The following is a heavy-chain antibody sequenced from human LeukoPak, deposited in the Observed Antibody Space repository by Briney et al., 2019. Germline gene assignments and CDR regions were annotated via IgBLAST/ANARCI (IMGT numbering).Heavy chain of an antibody. Sequence: GGSLRLSCAASGFTFDDYAMHWVRQAPGKGLEWVSGISWNSGSIGYADSVKGRFTISRDNAKNSLYLQMNSLRAEDTAVYYCASGDSGSYLYWGQGTLVTVSS. J-gene: IGHJ4*02. CDR2: ISWNSGSI. V-gene: IGHV3-9*01. CDR1: GFTFDDYA. D-gene: IGHD1-26*01. CDR3: ASGDSGSYLY.